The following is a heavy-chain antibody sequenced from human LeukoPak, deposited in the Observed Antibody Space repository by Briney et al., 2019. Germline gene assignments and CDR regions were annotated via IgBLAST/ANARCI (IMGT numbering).Heavy chain of an antibody. Sequence: GGSLRLSCAASGFTFSSYMNWGRQAPGKGLEWVSSISSTSSYIYYADPVKGRFTISRDNAKNSLYLQMNSLRADDTAVYYCARGQSRYFDWYLGFFDYWDQGTLVTVSS. CDR3: ARGQSRYFDWYLGFFDY. CDR1: GFTFSSY. D-gene: IGHD3-9*01. V-gene: IGHV3-21*01. CDR2: ISSTSSYI. J-gene: IGHJ4*02.